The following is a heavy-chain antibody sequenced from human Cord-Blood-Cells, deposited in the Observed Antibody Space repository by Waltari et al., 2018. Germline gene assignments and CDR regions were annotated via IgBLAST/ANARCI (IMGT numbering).Heavy chain of an antibody. CDR1: GYTFTSYD. Sequence: QVQLVQSGAEVKKSGASVKVSCKASGYTFTSYDINWVRQATGKGLEWMGWMNTNSGNTGYEQKCQGRGTITRNTSISTAYMELSSLRSEDTAVYYCARGDLQHAFDIWGQGTMVTVSS. D-gene: IGHD6-13*01. CDR2: MNTNSGNT. V-gene: IGHV1-8*03. J-gene: IGHJ3*02. CDR3: ARGDLQHAFDI.